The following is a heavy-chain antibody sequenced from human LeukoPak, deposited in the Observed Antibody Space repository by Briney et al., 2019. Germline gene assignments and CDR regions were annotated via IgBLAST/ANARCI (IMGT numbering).Heavy chain of an antibody. Sequence: GGSLRLSCAASGFTFSSYSMNWVRQAPGKGLERVSSISSSSSYIYYADSVKGRFTISRDNAKNSLYLQMNSLRAEDTAVYYCARDPGDIVVVPAEEHYYYYGMDVWGQGTTVTVSS. V-gene: IGHV3-21*01. CDR3: ARDPGDIVVVPAEEHYYYYGMDV. CDR2: ISSSSSYI. D-gene: IGHD2-2*01. J-gene: IGHJ6*02. CDR1: GFTFSSYS.